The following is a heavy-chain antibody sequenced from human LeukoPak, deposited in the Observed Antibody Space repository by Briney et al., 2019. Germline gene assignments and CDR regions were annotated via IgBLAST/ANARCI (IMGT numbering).Heavy chain of an antibody. CDR3: ARDRSHRCSSTSCSDSYYYYGMDV. CDR2: IYSGGST. V-gene: IGHV3-66*01. J-gene: IGHJ6*02. CDR1: GFTVSSNY. Sequence: GGSLRLSCAASGFTVSSNYMSWVRQAPGKGLEWVSVIYSGGSTYYADSVKGRFTISRDNSKNTLYLQMNSLRAEDTAVYYCARDRSHRCSSTSCSDSYYYYGMDVWGQGTTVTVSS. D-gene: IGHD2-2*01.